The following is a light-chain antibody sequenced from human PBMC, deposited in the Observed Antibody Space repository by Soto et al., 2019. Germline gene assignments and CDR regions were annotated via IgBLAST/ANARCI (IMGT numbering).Light chain of an antibody. CDR3: RQNNTYPRS. V-gene: IGKV1-17*01. CDR2: ASS. CDR1: QGIRND. Sequence: DIQMTQSPSSLSASVGDRVTITCRATQGIRNDFGWYHQNPGKAPNRLIYASSTLQSGFPSRFRGSGSGTEFARTIRSRHPYDCVTYYLRQNNTYPRSCGGGT. J-gene: IGKJ4*01.